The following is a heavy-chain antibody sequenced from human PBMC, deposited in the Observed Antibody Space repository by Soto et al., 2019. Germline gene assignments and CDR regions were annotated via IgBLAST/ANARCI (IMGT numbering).Heavy chain of an antibody. V-gene: IGHV3-23*01. CDR2: ISGSGGST. D-gene: IGHD3-3*01. J-gene: IGHJ4*02. CDR1: GFTFSSYA. CDR3: AKVPRDKIIWSGYYFDY. Sequence: GGSLRLSCAASGFTFSSYAMSWVRQAPGKGLEWVSAISGSGGSTYYADSVKGRFTISRDNSKNTLYLQMNSLRAEDTAVYYCAKVPRDKIIWSGYYFDYWGQGTLVTVSS.